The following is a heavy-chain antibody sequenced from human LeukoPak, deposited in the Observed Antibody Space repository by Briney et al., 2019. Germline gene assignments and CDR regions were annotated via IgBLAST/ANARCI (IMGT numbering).Heavy chain of an antibody. J-gene: IGHJ4*02. Sequence: GGSLRLSCAVSGFPVSSNFMSWFRQPPGKGLKSVSIMYSGGTTDYAESVRGRFTISRDNSQNTVSLQMNSLRVEDTAVYYCARGDGSGWPLDKRGQGTLVTVSS. CDR2: MYSGGTT. V-gene: IGHV3-53*01. CDR1: GFPVSSNF. D-gene: IGHD6-19*01. CDR3: ARGDGSGWPLDK.